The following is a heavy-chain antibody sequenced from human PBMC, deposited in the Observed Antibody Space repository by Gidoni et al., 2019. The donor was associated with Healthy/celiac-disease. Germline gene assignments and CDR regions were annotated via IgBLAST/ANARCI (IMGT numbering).Heavy chain of an antibody. D-gene: IGHD3-22*01. Sequence: QVQLQESGPGLVKLSQTLSLTCTVSGCSLSSGGYYWSWIRQHPGKGLEWIGYIYYSGSTYYNPSLKSRVTISVDTSKNQFSLKLSSVTAADTAVYYCARVYGFGYGGLYYFDYWGQGTLVTVSS. CDR2: IYYSGST. CDR3: ARVYGFGYGGLYYFDY. J-gene: IGHJ4*02. CDR1: GCSLSSGGYY. V-gene: IGHV4-31*03.